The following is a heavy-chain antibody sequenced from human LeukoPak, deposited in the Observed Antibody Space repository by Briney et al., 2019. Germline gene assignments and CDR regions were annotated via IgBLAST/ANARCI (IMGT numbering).Heavy chain of an antibody. CDR3: ARPPDLAAAGY. J-gene: IGHJ4*02. V-gene: IGHV4-61*02. D-gene: IGHD6-13*01. CDR1: GGSISSGSYY. CDR2: IYTSGST. Sequence: PSETLSLTCTVSGGSISSGSYYWSWIRQPGGKGLEWIGRIYTSGSTNYNPSLKSRVTISVDTSKNQFSLRLSSVTAADTAVYYCARPPDLAAAGYWGQGTQVIVSS.